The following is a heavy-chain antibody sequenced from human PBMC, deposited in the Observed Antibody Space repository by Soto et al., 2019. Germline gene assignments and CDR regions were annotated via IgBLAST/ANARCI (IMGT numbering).Heavy chain of an antibody. CDR2: IIPVYGTA. V-gene: IGHV1-69*01. J-gene: IGHJ6*02. D-gene: IGHD2-15*01. CDR3: ARSGGHSYYYYGLDV. CDR1: GGTFSSYA. Sequence: QVQLVQSGAEGKKPGSSVKVSCKASGGTFSSYAFSWVRQAPGQGLEWMGGIIPVYGTANYAEKFQGRVTLTADESTTTAHMELSSLRSEDTAVYYCARSGGHSYYYYGLDVWGLGTTVTVSS.